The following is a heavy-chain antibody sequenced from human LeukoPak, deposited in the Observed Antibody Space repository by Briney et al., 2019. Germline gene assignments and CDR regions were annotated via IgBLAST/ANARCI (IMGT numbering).Heavy chain of an antibody. J-gene: IGHJ4*02. CDR2: ISYDGGHN. V-gene: IGHV3-30*18. Sequence: GGSLRLSCAASGFSFNSYGMHWVRQAPGKGLEWVALISYDGGHNFYADSVKGRSTVSRDNSKNTLYLQMNSLRPEDTAIYYCAKGIAVSRGYYYGYYFDYWGQGTLVTVSS. D-gene: IGHD4-17*01. CDR3: AKGIAVSRGYYYGYYFDY. CDR1: GFSFNSYG.